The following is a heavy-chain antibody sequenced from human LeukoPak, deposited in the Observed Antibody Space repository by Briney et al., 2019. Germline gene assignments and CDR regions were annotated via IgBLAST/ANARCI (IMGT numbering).Heavy chain of an antibody. V-gene: IGHV4-34*01. CDR1: GGSFSGYY. Sequence: TSETLSLTCAVYGGSFSGYYWSRIRQPPGKGLEWIGEINHSGSTNYNPSLKSRVTISVDTSKNQFSLKLSSVTAADTAVYYCAREWVMIGAFDIWGQGTMVTVSS. J-gene: IGHJ3*02. CDR2: INHSGST. D-gene: IGHD3-16*01. CDR3: AREWVMIGAFDI.